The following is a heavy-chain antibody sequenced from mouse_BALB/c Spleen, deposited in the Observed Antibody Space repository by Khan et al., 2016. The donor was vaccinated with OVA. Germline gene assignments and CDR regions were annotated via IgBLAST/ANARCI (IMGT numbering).Heavy chain of an antibody. V-gene: IGHV1-4*01. D-gene: IGHD2-14*01. CDR2: INPSNGYT. Sequence: QVQLQQSGAELARPGASVKMSCKASGYTFTSYTIHWIKKRPGQGLEWIGYINPSNGYTNYNQKFKDKATLTTDKSSTTAYLQLSSLTSDDSAVYNCVRDGAYRRNDGWSAYWGQGTLVTVSA. CDR3: VRDGAYRRNDGWSAY. CDR1: GYTFTSYT. J-gene: IGHJ3*01.